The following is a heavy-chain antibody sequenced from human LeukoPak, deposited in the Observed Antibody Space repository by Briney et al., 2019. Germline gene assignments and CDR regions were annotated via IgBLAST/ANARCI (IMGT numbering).Heavy chain of an antibody. D-gene: IGHD6-19*01. Sequence: PGGSLRLTCAASGFTITSWSMNWVRQAPGKGLEWLSYISSGSSPIYYADSVKGRFTISRDDAKNLVYLQMNSLRAEDTAVYYCARVLDSSGWYDGFDPWGQGTLVTVSS. CDR2: ISSGSSPI. CDR1: GFTITSWS. CDR3: ARVLDSSGWYDGFDP. V-gene: IGHV3-48*04. J-gene: IGHJ5*02.